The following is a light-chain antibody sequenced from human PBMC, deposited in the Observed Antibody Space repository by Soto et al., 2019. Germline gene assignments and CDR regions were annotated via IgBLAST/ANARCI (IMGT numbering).Light chain of an antibody. CDR2: EVT. CDR1: PSDDGAYNY. V-gene: IGLV2-11*01. CDR3: CSYAGTYTGV. J-gene: IGLJ1*01. Sequence: QSALTQPRSVSESPGQSVSISCTGTPSDDGAYNYVSWYQQHPGKAPKLMISEVTNRPSGVSDRFSGSKSGNTASLTISGLQAEDEADYYCCSYAGTYTGVFGTGTKVTV.